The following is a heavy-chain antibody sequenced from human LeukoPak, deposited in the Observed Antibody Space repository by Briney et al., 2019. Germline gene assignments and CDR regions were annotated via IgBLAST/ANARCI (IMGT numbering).Heavy chain of an antibody. V-gene: IGHV3-74*01. Sequence: QPGGSLRLSCAASGFTLRSYWMHWVRQAPGKGLVWVSRINSDGISTTYADSVKGRFTISRDNAKNTLYLQMNSLRAEDTAVYYCARDPDRSGWSTFEYWGQGTLVTVSS. CDR3: ARDPDRSGWSTFEY. J-gene: IGHJ4*02. CDR2: INSDGIST. CDR1: GFTLRSYW. D-gene: IGHD6-19*01.